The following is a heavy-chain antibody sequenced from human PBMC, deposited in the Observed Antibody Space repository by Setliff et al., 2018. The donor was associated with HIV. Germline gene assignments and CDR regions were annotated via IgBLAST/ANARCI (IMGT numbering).Heavy chain of an antibody. CDR2: IYSSGST. Sequence: SETLSLTCAVSSYSISSGYYWSWIRQPPGKGLEWLGHIYSSGSTNYNPSLKSRVTISVDTSKNQFSLKLYSVTAADTAVYYCARAYFGSGIYYWGQGTLVTVSS. J-gene: IGHJ4*02. CDR3: ARAYFGSGIYY. D-gene: IGHD3-10*01. CDR1: SYSISSGYY. V-gene: IGHV4-38-2*01.